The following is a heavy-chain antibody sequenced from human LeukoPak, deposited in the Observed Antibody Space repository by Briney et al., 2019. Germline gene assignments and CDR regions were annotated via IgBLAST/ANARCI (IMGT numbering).Heavy chain of an antibody. CDR3: ASDRRYCTNGVCYRYFDY. J-gene: IGHJ4*02. D-gene: IGHD2-8*01. CDR1: GGSISSYY. Sequence: PSETLSLTCSVSGGSISSYYWSWIRQPPGRGLEGIGYIYYSGSTNYNPSLKSRVTISVDTSKNQFSLKLSSVTAADTAVYYCASDRRYCTNGVCYRYFDYWGQGTLVTVSS. V-gene: IGHV4-59*01. CDR2: IYYSGST.